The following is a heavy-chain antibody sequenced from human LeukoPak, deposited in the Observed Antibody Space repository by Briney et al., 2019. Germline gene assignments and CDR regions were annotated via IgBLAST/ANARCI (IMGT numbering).Heavy chain of an antibody. V-gene: IGHV3-11*01. CDR3: ARGGPTMIVVVITHFDY. CDR1: GFTFSDYY. J-gene: IGHJ4*02. D-gene: IGHD3-22*01. Sequence: GGSLRLSCAASGFTFSDYYMSWIRQAPGTGLEWVSYISSSGSTIYYADSVKGRFTISRDNAKNSLYLQMNSLRAEDTAVYYCARGGPTMIVVVITHFDYWGQGTLVTVSS. CDR2: ISSSGSTI.